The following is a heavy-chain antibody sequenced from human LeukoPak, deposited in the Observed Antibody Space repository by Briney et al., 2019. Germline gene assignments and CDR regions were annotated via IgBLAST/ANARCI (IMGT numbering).Heavy chain of an antibody. V-gene: IGHV3-23*01. J-gene: IGHJ4*02. Sequence: GGSLRLSCAASGFTFSSYAMSWVRQAPGKGLEWVSAISGSGGSTYYAGSVKGRFTISRDNSKNTLYLQVNSLRAEDTAVYYCAKAFSGTLEFDYWGQGTLVTVSS. CDR1: GFTFSSYA. CDR2: ISGSGGST. CDR3: AKAFSGTLEFDY. D-gene: IGHD1-26*01.